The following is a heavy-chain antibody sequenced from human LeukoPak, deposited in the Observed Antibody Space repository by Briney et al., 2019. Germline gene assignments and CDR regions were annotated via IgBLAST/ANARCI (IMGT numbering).Heavy chain of an antibody. CDR1: GFTFSSYA. Sequence: GGSLRLSCAASGFTFSSYAMSWVRQAPGRGLEWVSAISGSGGSTYYADSVKGRFTISRDNSKNTLYLQMNSLRAEDTAVYYCAKSGSSGWYKNYFDYWGQGTLVTVSS. V-gene: IGHV3-23*01. J-gene: IGHJ4*02. CDR3: AKSGSSGWYKNYFDY. CDR2: ISGSGGST. D-gene: IGHD6-19*01.